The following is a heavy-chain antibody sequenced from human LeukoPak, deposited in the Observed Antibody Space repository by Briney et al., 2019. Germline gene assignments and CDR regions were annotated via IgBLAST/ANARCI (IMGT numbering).Heavy chain of an antibody. CDR1: GGSISSYY. D-gene: IGHD3-22*01. J-gene: IGHJ3*02. CDR2: IYYSGST. Sequence: SETLSLTCTVSGGSISSYYWSWIRQPPGKGLEWIGYIYYSGSTNYNPSLKSRVTISVDTPKNQFSLKLSSVTVADTAVYYCARHLSSGYFDAFDIWGQGTMVIVSS. CDR3: ARHLSSGYFDAFDI. V-gene: IGHV4-59*08.